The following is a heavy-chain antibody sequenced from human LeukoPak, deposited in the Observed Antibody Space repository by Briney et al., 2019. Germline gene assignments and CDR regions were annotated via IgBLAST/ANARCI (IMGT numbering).Heavy chain of an antibody. D-gene: IGHD3-10*01. CDR1: GFTFDDYG. J-gene: IGHJ3*02. CDR3: AKDIEATVWFGELDAFDI. CDR2: INWNGGST. Sequence: GGSLRLSCAASGFTFDDYGMSWVRQAPGKGLEGVSGINWNGGSTGYADSVKGRFTISRDNAKNSLYLQMNSLRAEDTALYYCAKDIEATVWFGELDAFDIWGQGTMVTVSS. V-gene: IGHV3-20*04.